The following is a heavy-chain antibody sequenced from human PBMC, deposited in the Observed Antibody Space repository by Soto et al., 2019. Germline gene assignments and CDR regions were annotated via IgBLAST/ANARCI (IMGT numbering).Heavy chain of an antibody. CDR3: ARGVDFDFDWLLTY. J-gene: IGHJ4*02. D-gene: IGHD3-9*01. V-gene: IGHV3-30-3*01. Sequence: QVQLVESGGGVVQPGRSLRLSCAASGFTFSSYAMHWVRQAPGKGLEWVAVISYDGSNKYYADSVKGRFTISRDNSKNTLYLQMNSLRAEDTAVYYCARGVDFDFDWLLTYWGQGTLVTVSS. CDR2: ISYDGSNK. CDR1: GFTFSSYA.